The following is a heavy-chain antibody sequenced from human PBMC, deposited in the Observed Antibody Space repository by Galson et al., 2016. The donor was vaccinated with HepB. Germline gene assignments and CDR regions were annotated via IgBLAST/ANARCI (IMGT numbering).Heavy chain of an antibody. CDR3: ARDRLASGNHLDY. V-gene: IGHV3-33*01. CDR1: GFTFSTYG. Sequence: SLRLSCAASGFTFSTYGMHRVRQAPGKGLEWVAVIWHDGSNKYYADSVKGRFTISRDSSTLYLQMNSLRAEDTAVYYCARDRLASGNHLDYWGQGTLVTVSS. CDR2: IWHDGSNK. J-gene: IGHJ4*02. D-gene: IGHD4-23*01.